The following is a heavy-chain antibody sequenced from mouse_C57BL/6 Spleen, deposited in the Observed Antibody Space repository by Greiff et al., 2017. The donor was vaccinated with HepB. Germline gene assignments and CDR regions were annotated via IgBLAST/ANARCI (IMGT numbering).Heavy chain of an antibody. CDR3: ARGGYGNYLYYFDY. D-gene: IGHD2-1*01. Sequence: QVQLQQPGAELVRPGSSVKLSCKASGYTFTSHWMDWVKQRPGQGLEWIGNIYPSDSETHYNQKFKDKATLNVDKSSSTAYMQLSSLTSEDSAVYYCARGGYGNYLYYFDYWGQGTTLTVSS. V-gene: IGHV1-61*01. CDR1: GYTFTSHW. CDR2: IYPSDSET. J-gene: IGHJ2*01.